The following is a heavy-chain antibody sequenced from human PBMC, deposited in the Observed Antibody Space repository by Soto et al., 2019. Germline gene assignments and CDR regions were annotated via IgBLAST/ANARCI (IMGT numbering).Heavy chain of an antibody. D-gene: IGHD1-20*01. CDR3: ARGGQYNWKLNWFDP. CDR1: GGSFIGYY. Sequence: PSETLSLTCSVYGGSFIGYYLSWSRQPPGKGLEWIGEINHSGSTNYNPSLKSRVTISVDTSKNQFSLKLSSVTAADTAVYYCARGGQYNWKLNWFDPWGQGTLVTVSS. J-gene: IGHJ5*02. V-gene: IGHV4-34*01. CDR2: INHSGST.